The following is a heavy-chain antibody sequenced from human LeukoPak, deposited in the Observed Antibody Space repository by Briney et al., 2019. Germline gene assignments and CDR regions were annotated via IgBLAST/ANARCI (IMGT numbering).Heavy chain of an antibody. CDR2: VSGNGGST. J-gene: IGHJ4*02. Sequence: GGSLRLSCAASGFTFSSYAMSWVRQAPGKGLEWVSSVSGNGGSTYYADSVKGRFTISRDNPRNTMYLQMNSPRDEDTAVYYCARDRRDILTGSAHDYWGQGTLVTVSS. V-gene: IGHV3-23*01. CDR3: ARDRRDILTGSAHDY. D-gene: IGHD3-9*01. CDR1: GFTFSSYA.